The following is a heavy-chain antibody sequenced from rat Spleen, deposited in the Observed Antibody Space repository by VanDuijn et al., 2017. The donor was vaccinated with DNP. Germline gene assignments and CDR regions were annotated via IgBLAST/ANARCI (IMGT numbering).Heavy chain of an antibody. Sequence: EVHLVESGGGLVQPGRSLKLSCAASRFTFSNYDMAWVRQAPTKGLEWVASISPSGGSTYYRDSVKGRFTISRDNAKSTLYLQMDSLRSEETASYYCVRQGQLGFAYWGQGTLVTVSS. CDR1: RFTFSNYD. CDR3: VRQGQLGFAY. D-gene: IGHD1-10*01. J-gene: IGHJ3*01. V-gene: IGHV5S23*01. CDR2: ISPSGGST.